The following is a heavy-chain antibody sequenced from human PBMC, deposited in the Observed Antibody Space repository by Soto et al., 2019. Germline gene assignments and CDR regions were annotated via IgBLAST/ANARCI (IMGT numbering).Heavy chain of an antibody. Sequence: SETLSLTCTVSGGSISSYYWSWIRQPPGKGLEWIGYIYYSGSTNYNPSLKSRVTISVDTSKNQFSLKLSSVTAADTAVYYCAKGKLAAAFFTRRIYYYGMDVRGQGTSVTVSS. CDR3: AKGKLAAAFFTRRIYYYGMDV. CDR2: IYYSGST. J-gene: IGHJ6*02. CDR1: GGSISSYY. D-gene: IGHD6-13*01. V-gene: IGHV4-59*08.